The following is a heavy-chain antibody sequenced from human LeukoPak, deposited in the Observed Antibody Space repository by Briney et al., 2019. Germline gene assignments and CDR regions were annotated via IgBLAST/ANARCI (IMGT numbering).Heavy chain of an antibody. CDR2: ISYDGSNQ. J-gene: IGHJ4*02. D-gene: IGHD6-13*01. Sequence: GGSLRLSCAASGFTFSDYGMHWVRQAPGKGLEWVALISYDGSNQYYADSVKGRFTISRDNSKNTLYLQMNSLRTEDTAVYYCAKDASSSLEYWGQGTLVTVSS. V-gene: IGHV3-30*18. CDR1: GFTFSDYG. CDR3: AKDASSSLEY.